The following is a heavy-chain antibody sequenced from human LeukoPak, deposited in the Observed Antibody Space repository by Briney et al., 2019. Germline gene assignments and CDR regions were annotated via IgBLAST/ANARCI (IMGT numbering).Heavy chain of an antibody. J-gene: IGHJ5*02. D-gene: IGHD3-3*01. CDR2: ISSSSSTI. Sequence: GGSLRLSCAASGFTFSSYSMNWVRQAPGKGLEWVSYISSSSSTIYYADSVKGRFTISRDNAKNSLYLQMNSLRAEDTAVYYCARGGKYYDFWSGYYPNWFDPWGQGTLVTVSS. CDR3: ARGGKYYDFWSGYYPNWFDP. CDR1: GFTFSSYS. V-gene: IGHV3-48*04.